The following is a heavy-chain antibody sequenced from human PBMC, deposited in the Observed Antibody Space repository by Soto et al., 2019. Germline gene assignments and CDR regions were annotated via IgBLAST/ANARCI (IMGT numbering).Heavy chain of an antibody. CDR2: ISYDGSYK. V-gene: IGHV3-30-3*01. CDR1: GFTFSSYS. CDR3: ARGAGIAVTATSFDY. D-gene: IGHD6-19*01. Sequence: QVQLVESGGGVVQPGRSLRLSCAASGFTFSSYSMHWVRQAPGKGLEWVAVISYDGSYKYYADSVKGRFTISRDNSKNKLYLQMNSLRAEDTAVYYCARGAGIAVTATSFDYWGQGTLVTVSS. J-gene: IGHJ4*02.